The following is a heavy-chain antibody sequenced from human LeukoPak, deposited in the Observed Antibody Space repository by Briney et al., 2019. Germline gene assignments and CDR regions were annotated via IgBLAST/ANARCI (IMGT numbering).Heavy chain of an antibody. CDR3: ARTQYYDFWSGLNGMDV. CDR1: GGSISSYY. CDR2: IYYSGST. D-gene: IGHD3-3*01. J-gene: IGHJ6*02. Sequence: SETLSLTCTVSGGSISSYYWSWIRQPPGKGLEWIGYIYYSGSTNYNPSLKSRVTISVDTSKNQFSLKLSSVTAADTAVYYCARTQYYDFWSGLNGMDVWGHGTTVTVSS. V-gene: IGHV4-59*01.